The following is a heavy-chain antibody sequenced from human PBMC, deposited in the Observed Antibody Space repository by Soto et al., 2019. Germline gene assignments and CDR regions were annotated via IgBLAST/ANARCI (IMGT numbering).Heavy chain of an antibody. CDR1: GGSISSGDYT. CDR3: ARGWPGPFDI. Sequence: PSETLSLTCAVSGGSISSGDYTWSWIRQPPGKGLEWIGYIYHSGSTYYSPSLKSRVTISVDRSKNQFSLKLSSVTAADTAVYCCARGWPGPFDIWGQGTMVT. V-gene: IGHV4-30-2*01. CDR2: IYHSGST. J-gene: IGHJ3*02.